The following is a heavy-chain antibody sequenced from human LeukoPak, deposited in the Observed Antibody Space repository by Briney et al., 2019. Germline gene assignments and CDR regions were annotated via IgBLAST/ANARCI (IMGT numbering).Heavy chain of an antibody. CDR1: GFTFSTYL. D-gene: IGHD3-22*01. CDR2: IGGDGSSA. J-gene: IGHJ3*02. Sequence: GGSLRFSCAASGFTFSTYLIHWVRQGPGKGLVWVSRIGGDGSSASSADSVKGRFTIYRDKAKNPVLLQMCSLRAEDTAIYYCALSYDYDDLDALDIWGQGTMVTVSS. V-gene: IGHV3-74*01. CDR3: ALSYDYDDLDALDI.